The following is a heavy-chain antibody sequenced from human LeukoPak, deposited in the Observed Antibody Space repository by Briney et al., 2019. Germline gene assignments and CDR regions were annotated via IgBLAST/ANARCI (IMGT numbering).Heavy chain of an antibody. J-gene: IGHJ4*02. CDR2: IRQDGSEK. V-gene: IGHV3-7*01. CDR1: GFTFSSYW. CDR3: ARDLYYDSSGYWDY. D-gene: IGHD3-22*01. Sequence: GGSLRLSCAASGFTFSSYWMSWVRQAPGKGLEWVANIRQDGSEKYYVDSVKGRFTISRDNAKNSLYLQMNSLRAEDTAVYYCARDLYYDSSGYWDYWGQGTLVTVSS.